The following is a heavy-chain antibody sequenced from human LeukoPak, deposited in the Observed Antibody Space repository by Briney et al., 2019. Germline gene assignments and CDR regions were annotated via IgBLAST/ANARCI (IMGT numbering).Heavy chain of an antibody. CDR3: ASLGSRDF. V-gene: IGHV4-61*02. D-gene: IGHD3-10*01. J-gene: IGHJ4*02. CDR1: GASISSNNYW. CDR2: VYTGSA. Sequence: SQTLSLTCTVSGASISSNNYWWNWIRQPAGKGLEWIGRVYTGSANYNPSLKSRVDISVDTPKNHFSLKLTSVTAADTAVYYCASLGSRDFWGQGTLVTVSS.